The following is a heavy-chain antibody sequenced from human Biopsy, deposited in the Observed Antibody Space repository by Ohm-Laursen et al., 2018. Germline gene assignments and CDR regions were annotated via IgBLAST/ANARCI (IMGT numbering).Heavy chain of an antibody. CDR1: GGSTNDYF. CDR2: IYSSGGS. CDR3: ARTPGKAVAGRFLDL. Sequence: GTLSLTCGVSGGSTNDYFWSWIRQLAGETLEWIGRIYSSGGSSYNPSLKSRISMSMDTSNNQFSLTLTSVTAADTAVYYCARTPGKAVAGRFLDLWGRGTLVTVSS. J-gene: IGHJ2*01. V-gene: IGHV4-4*07. D-gene: IGHD6-19*01.